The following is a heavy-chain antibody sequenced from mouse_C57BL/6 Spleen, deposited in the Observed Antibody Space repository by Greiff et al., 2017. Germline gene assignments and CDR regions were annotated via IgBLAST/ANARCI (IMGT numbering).Heavy chain of an antibody. CDR1: GYTFTSYW. J-gene: IGHJ3*01. CDR3: ALYYSNSSWFAY. D-gene: IGHD2-5*01. Sequence: QVQLQQPGAELVMPGASVKLSCKASGYTFTSYWMHWVKQRPGQGLEWIGEIDPSDSYTNYNQKFKGKSTLTLDKSSSTAYMQLSSLTSEDSAVYYCALYYSNSSWFAYWGQGTLVTVSA. V-gene: IGHV1-69*01. CDR2: IDPSDSYT.